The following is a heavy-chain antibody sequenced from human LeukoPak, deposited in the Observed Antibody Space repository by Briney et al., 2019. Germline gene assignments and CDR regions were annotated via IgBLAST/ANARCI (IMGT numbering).Heavy chain of an antibody. CDR2: IVVGTGKK. Sequence: GASVKVSCKASGFTFSGCAMQWLRQARGQRLEWIGWIVVGTGKKDYAQRFQERVTITTDMTTGTAYMELSSLRSEDTAVYYCAAGVGYTYGLSLGATALISDIWGQGTKVTVSA. CDR3: AAGVGYTYGLSLGATALISDI. CDR1: GFTFSGCA. J-gene: IGHJ3*02. V-gene: IGHV1-58*02. D-gene: IGHD5-18*01.